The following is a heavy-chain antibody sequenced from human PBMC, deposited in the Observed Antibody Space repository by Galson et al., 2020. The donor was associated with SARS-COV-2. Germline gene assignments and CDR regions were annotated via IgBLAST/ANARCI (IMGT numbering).Heavy chain of an antibody. D-gene: IGHD1-20*01. CDR1: GGSLSGYY. V-gene: IGHV4-59*01. J-gene: IGHJ2*01. CDR2: LYYSGST. Sequence: SQTLSLTCSVPGGSLSGYYWSWIRQPPGKGLEWIGELYYSGSTNYKASLKSRVTISVDTSNNQFTLKLSSVTAADTAFYYCARGKPRTGLTPKWYFGLWGRGTLGTVSS. CDR3: ARGKPRTGLTPKWYFGL.